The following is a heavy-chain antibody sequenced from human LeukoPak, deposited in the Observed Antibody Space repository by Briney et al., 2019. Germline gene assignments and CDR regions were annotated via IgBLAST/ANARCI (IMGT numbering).Heavy chain of an antibody. CDR3: ARLKRGIGAAGTSLKGWFDP. V-gene: IGHV1-18*01. J-gene: IGHJ5*02. CDR1: GYTFTSYG. CDR2: ISGYNGYT. Sequence: ASVKVSCKASGYTFTSYGISWVRQAPGQGLEWMGWISGYNGYTKYVQNLQGRVTMTTDTSTSTAYMELRSLRSDDTAVYYCARLKRGIGAAGTSLKGWFDPWGQGTLVTVSS. D-gene: IGHD6-13*01.